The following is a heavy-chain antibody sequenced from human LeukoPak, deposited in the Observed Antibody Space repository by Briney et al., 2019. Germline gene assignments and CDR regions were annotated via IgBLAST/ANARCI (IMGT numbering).Heavy chain of an antibody. Sequence: GASVKVSCKASGYTFTSYDINWVRQATGQGLEWMGRIIPILGIANYAQKFQGRVTITADKSTSTAYMELSSLRSEDTAVYYCARDRDGSGSYPTEVYWGQGTLVTVSS. CDR1: GYTFTSYD. CDR3: ARDRDGSGSYPTEVY. V-gene: IGHV1-69*04. D-gene: IGHD3-10*01. CDR2: IIPILGIA. J-gene: IGHJ4*02.